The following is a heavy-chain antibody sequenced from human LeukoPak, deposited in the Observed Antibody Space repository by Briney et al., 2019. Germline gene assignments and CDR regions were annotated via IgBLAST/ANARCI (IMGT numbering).Heavy chain of an antibody. J-gene: IGHJ4*02. CDR1: GVPFNHYS. Sequence: PGGSLRLSCAASGVPFNHYSLNWVRQPPGKGLEWISYISASGRTTYYADSVKGRFTISRDHATLYLHMDTLRSEDTALYYCASQSTSSSTRAPDFWGLGNLVTVFS. CDR2: ISASGRTT. D-gene: IGHD6-6*01. CDR3: ASQSTSSSTRAPDF. V-gene: IGHV3-48*01.